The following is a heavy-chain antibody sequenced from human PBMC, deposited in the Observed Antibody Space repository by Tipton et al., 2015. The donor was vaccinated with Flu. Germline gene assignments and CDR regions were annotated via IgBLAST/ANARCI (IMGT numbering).Heavy chain of an antibody. J-gene: IGHJ4*02. Sequence: TLSLTCTVYGGSFSGYYWSWIRQPPGKGLEWIGEINHSGNTNYNPSLKSRVTISGDTSKNQFSLKLSSVTAADTAVYYCATHCVGVCSHAFDIWGQGAPVTVSS. V-gene: IGHV4-34*01. CDR1: GGSFSGYY. D-gene: IGHD2-21*02. CDR3: ATHCVGVCSHAFDI. CDR2: INHSGNT.